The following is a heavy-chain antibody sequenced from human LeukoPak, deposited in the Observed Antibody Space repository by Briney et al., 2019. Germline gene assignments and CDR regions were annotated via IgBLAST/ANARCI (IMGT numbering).Heavy chain of an antibody. CDR3: ARVSRYNWNYAAFDI. CDR1: GGSTSSYY. D-gene: IGHD1-7*01. V-gene: IGHV4-59*01. Sequence: PSETLSLTCTVSGGSTSSYYWSWIRQPPGKGLEWIGYIYYSGSTNYNPSLKSRVTISVDTSKNQFSLKLSSVTAADTAVYYCARVSRYNWNYAAFDIWGQGTMVTVSS. J-gene: IGHJ3*02. CDR2: IYYSGST.